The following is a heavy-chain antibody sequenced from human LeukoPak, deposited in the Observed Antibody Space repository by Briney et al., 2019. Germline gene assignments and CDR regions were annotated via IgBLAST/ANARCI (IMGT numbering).Heavy chain of an antibody. CDR2: IIPIFGTA. V-gene: IGHV1-69*13. CDR3: ARTIRYFDWFNWFDP. CDR1: GGTFSSYA. Sequence: HWASVKVSCKASGGTFSSYAISWVRQAPGQGLEWMGGIIPIFGTANYAQKFQGRVTITADESTSTAYMELSSLRSEDTAVYYCARTIRYFDWFNWFDPWGQGTLVTVSS. D-gene: IGHD3-9*01. J-gene: IGHJ5*02.